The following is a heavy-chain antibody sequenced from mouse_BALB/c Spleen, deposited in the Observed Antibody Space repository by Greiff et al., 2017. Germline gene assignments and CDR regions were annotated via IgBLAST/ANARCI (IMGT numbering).Heavy chain of an antibody. CDR2: IWAGGST. V-gene: IGHV2-9*02. CDR3: ARERGNYEVDYFDD. J-gene: IGHJ2*01. Sequence: QVQLKESGPGLVAPSQSLSITCTVSGFSLTSYGVHWVRQPPGKGLEWLGVIWAGGSTNYNSALMSRLSISKDNSKSQVFLKMNSLQTDDTAMYYCARERGNYEVDYFDDWGQGTTLTVSA. CDR1: GFSLTSYG. D-gene: IGHD2-1*01.